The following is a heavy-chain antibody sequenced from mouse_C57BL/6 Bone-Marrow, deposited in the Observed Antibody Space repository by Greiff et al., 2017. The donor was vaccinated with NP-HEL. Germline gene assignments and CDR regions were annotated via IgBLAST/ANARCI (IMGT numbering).Heavy chain of an antibody. J-gene: IGHJ2*01. D-gene: IGHD1-1*02. CDR3: ARLWSPLDY. CDR2: IYPRSGNT. V-gene: IGHV1-81*01. CDR1: GYTFTSYG. Sequence: VHLVESGAELARPGASVKLSCKASGYTFTSYGISWVKQRTGQGLEWIGEIYPRSGNTYYNEKFKGKATLTADKSSSTAYMELRSLTSEDSAVYFCARLWSPLDYWGQGTTLTVSS.